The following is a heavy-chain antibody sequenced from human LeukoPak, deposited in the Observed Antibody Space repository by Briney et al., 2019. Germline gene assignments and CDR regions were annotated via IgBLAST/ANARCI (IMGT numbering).Heavy chain of an antibody. J-gene: IGHJ5*02. CDR2: IYYSGST. V-gene: IGHV4-39*07. CDR3: ASVRGYSSGWYASGFDP. D-gene: IGHD6-19*01. CDR1: GGSISSSSYY. Sequence: KASETLSLTCTVSGGSISSSSYYWGWIRQPPGKGPEWIGSIYYSGSTNYNPSLKSRVTISLDTSKNQFSLKLNSVTAADTAVYYCASVRGYSSGWYASGFDPWGQGTLVTVSS.